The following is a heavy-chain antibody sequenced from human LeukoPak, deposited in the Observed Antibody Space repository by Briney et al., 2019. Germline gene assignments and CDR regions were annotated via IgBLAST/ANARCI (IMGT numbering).Heavy chain of an antibody. CDR3: ARVSSISSSSVY. J-gene: IGHJ4*02. V-gene: IGHV3-21*01. CDR1: GFTFSSYS. D-gene: IGHD6-6*01. Sequence: GGSLRLSCAASGFTFSSYSMNWVRQAPGKGLEWVSSISSSSSYIYYADPVKGRFAISRDNAKNSLYLQMNSLRAEDTAVYYCARVSSISSSSVYWGQGTLVTVSS. CDR2: ISSSSSYI.